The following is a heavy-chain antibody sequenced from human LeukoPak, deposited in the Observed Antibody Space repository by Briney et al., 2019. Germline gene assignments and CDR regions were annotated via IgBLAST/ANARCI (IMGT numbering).Heavy chain of an antibody. CDR1: GFTFSSYA. CDR3: AKDFTVRGVKFDY. Sequence: GGSLRLSCAASGFTFSSYAMNWVRQAPGKGLEWVSAISGGGGVTYYADSVKGQFTISRDNSKNTLYLQMNSLRAEDTAVYYCAKDFTVRGVKFDYWGQGTLVTVSS. J-gene: IGHJ4*02. D-gene: IGHD3-10*01. V-gene: IGHV3-23*01. CDR2: ISGGGGVT.